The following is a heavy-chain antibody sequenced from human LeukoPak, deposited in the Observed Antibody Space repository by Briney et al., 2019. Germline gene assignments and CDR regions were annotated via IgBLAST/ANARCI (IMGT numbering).Heavy chain of an antibody. CDR1: GFTFNNAW. D-gene: IGHD3-3*01. J-gene: IGHJ4*02. CDR2: IESKTDGGTT. CDR3: TTDSYYDFWSGYLSRY. V-gene: IGHV3-15*04. Sequence: TGGSLRLSCAASGFTFNNAWMSWVRQAPGKGLEWVGRIESKTDGGTTDSAAPVKGRFTISRHDSKNTLYLQMNSLKTEDTAVYYCTTDSYYDFWSGYLSRYWGQGTLVTVSS.